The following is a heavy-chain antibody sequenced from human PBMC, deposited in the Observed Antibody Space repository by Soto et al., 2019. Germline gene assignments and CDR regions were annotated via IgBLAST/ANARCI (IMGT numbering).Heavy chain of an antibody. V-gene: IGHV3-23*01. J-gene: IGHJ4*02. D-gene: IGHD3-9*01. CDR3: AKDVVERYDILTAYPYFDY. CDR2: IGGGGGVA. CDR1: GFPLSNYA. Sequence: GGSLRLSCSASGFPLSNYAMSLVRQAPGKGLEWVSGIGGGGGVAYYAASVTGRFPISRDNSKKTLYLQVDSLRAEDTAGYCCAKDVVERYDILTAYPYFDYWRQGTLVTVSS.